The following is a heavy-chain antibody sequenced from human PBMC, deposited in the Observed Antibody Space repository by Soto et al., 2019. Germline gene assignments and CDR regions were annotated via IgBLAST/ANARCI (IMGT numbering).Heavy chain of an antibody. J-gene: IGHJ6*03. CDR2: ISIHNGNT. D-gene: IGHD4-4*01. CDR1: GYTFNTYG. Sequence: QAQLLQSGGELKKSGASVKVSCKASGYTFNTYGISWVRQAPGQGLEWMAWISIHNGNTNFAQKFQGRVTLTTDTSTSTANMELRSLRSADTAVSYCARMTTVDNSHYCMDVWGKGTTVNVSS. CDR3: ARMTTVDNSHYCMDV. V-gene: IGHV1-18*04.